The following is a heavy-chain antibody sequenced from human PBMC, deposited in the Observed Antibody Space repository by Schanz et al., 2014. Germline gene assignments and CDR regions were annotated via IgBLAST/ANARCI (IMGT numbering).Heavy chain of an antibody. V-gene: IGHV3-48*01. D-gene: IGHD4-17*01. J-gene: IGHJ3*02. CDR1: GFTFSSYA. CDR3: ARKMKLGVYGGKGHDSLDI. Sequence: EVHLLESGGGLVPPGGSLRLSCAASGFTFSSYAMSWVRQAPGKGLEWVSYVSRSTPDIYYADSVKGRFTMSRDNAKNSVFLQMNSLRAEDTAVYYCARKMKLGVYGGKGHDSLDIWGQGTMVTVSS. CDR2: VSRSTPDI.